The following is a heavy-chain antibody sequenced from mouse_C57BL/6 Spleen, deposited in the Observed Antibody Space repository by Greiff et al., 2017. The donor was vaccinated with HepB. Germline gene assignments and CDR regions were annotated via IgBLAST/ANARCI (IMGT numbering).Heavy chain of an antibody. CDR1: GFNIKDDY. V-gene: IGHV14-4*01. D-gene: IGHD2-5*01. CDR3: TTGPTIVTTGDY. J-gene: IGHJ2*01. Sequence: VQLQQSGAELVRPGASVKLSCTASGFNIKDDYMHWVKQRPEQGLEWIGWIDPENGDTEYASKFQGKATITADTSSNTAYLHLSSLTSEDTAVYYCTTGPTIVTTGDYWGQGTTLTVSS. CDR2: IDPENGDT.